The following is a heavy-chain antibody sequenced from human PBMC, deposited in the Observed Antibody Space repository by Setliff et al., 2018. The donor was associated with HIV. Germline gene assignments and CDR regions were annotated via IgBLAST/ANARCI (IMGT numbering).Heavy chain of an antibody. Sequence: ASVKVSCKVSQYSFTDYYIHWVRQAPGQGLEWMGIINPSGDTTIYAQKFQGKVTMTRDTSTSTVYMELSSLGSEDTAVYYCARDLHTFMINSYHYYMDVWGKGTTVTVS. V-gene: IGHV1-46*01. CDR3: ARDLHTFMINSYHYYMDV. CDR1: QYSFTDYY. CDR2: INPSGDTT. D-gene: IGHD3-16*01. J-gene: IGHJ6*03.